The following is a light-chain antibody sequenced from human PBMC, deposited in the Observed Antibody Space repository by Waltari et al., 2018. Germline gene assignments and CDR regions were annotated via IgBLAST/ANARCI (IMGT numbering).Light chain of an antibody. CDR3: QHYVRLPVT. CDR2: GAS. V-gene: IGKV3-20*01. CDR1: QRIGRS. J-gene: IGKJ1*01. Sequence: EIMLTQSPGTLSLSPGDRATLSCRTSQRIGRSLAWYQQKPGQAPRLLIYGASSRATDIPDRFSGSGSGTDFSLTINRLEPEDSALYYCQHYVRLPVTFGQGTKVEIK.